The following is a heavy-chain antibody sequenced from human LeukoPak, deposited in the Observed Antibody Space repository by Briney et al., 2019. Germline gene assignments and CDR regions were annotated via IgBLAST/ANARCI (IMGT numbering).Heavy chain of an antibody. CDR3: ARKPDSSSWYSRFDP. D-gene: IGHD6-13*01. J-gene: IGHJ5*02. CDR2: ISSSGSTI. V-gene: IGHV3-11*04. CDR1: AFTFDDYG. Sequence: PGGSLRLSCAASAFTFDDYGMTWVRQAPGKGLEWVSYISSSGSTIYYADSVKGRFTISRDNAKNSLYLQMNSLRAEDTAVYYCARKPDSSSWYSRFDPWGQGTLVTVSS.